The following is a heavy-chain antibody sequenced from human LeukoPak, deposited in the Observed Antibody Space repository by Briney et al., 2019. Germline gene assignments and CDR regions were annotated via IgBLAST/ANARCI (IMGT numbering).Heavy chain of an antibody. V-gene: IGHV3-11*01. CDR2: ISSSGSTI. J-gene: IGHJ4*02. CDR1: GFTFSDYY. CDR3: ARDISYYDILTGYLGGALGY. Sequence: EGSLRLSCAASGFTFSDYYMSWIRQAPGKGLEWVSYISSSGSTIYYADSVKGRFTISRDNAKNSLYLQMNSLRAEDTAVYYCARDISYYDILTGYLGGALGYWGQGTLVTVSS. D-gene: IGHD3-9*01.